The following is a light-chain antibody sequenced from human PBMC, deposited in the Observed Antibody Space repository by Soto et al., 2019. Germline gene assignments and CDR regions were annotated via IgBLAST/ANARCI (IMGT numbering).Light chain of an antibody. CDR3: YSAAGNLGV. Sequence: SYELTQPSSVSVSPGQTARITCSGDVLAKKYARWFQQKPGQAPVLVIYKDSERPSGIPERFSGFSSGTTVTLTISGAQVEDEADYYCYSAAGNLGVFGGGTKLTVL. V-gene: IGLV3-27*01. J-gene: IGLJ3*02. CDR2: KDS. CDR1: VLAKKY.